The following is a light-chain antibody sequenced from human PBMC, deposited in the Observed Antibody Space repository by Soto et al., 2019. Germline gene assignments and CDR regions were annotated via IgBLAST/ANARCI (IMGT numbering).Light chain of an antibody. CDR3: TSYRSSSTNFV. CDR2: DVS. Sequence: QSALTQPSAVSGSPGQSITISCTGTSSDVGGYKYVSWYQQHPGKVPKLLIYDVSNRPSGVSNRFSGSKSGNTASLTISGLQAEDEANYYCTSYRSSSTNFVFGGGTKVTVL. CDR1: SSDVGGYKY. J-gene: IGLJ3*02. V-gene: IGLV2-14*01.